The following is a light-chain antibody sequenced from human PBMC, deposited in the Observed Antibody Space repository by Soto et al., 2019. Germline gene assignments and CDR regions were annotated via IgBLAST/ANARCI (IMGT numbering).Light chain of an antibody. CDR3: QQYNSYRVT. Sequence: DIQMTQSPSTLSASVGDRVTITCRASQSISSWLAWYQQKPGKAPKLLIYKASSLESGVPSRFSGSGSGTEFTLTISSLQPDDFATYYCQQYNSYRVTFGQGTKVEIK. V-gene: IGKV1-5*03. J-gene: IGKJ1*01. CDR1: QSISSW. CDR2: KAS.